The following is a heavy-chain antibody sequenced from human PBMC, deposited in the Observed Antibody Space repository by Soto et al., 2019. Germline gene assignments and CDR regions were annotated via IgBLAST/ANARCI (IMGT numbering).Heavy chain of an antibody. Sequence: EVRVLESGGGLVEPGGSLRLSCATSGFTFRNYAMNWVRQAPGKGLEWVSGIGGSDGSTFYADSVKGRFTISRDNSKNTLYLQLNPLRADDTGVYYCAKEEGEYTSRWTYYYYMDVWGKGTTVTVSS. CDR2: IGGSDGST. D-gene: IGHD6-6*01. CDR1: GFTFRNYA. CDR3: AKEEGEYTSRWTYYYYMDV. J-gene: IGHJ6*03. V-gene: IGHV3-23*01.